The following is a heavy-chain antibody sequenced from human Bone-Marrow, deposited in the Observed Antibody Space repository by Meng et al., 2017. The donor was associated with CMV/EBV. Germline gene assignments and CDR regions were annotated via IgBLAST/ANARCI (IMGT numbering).Heavy chain of an antibody. CDR3: ARDQWVAPTYDFWSGYYFYFDY. Sequence: ASVKVSCKASGYTFTSYGISWVRQAPGQGLEWMGWISAYNGNTNYAQKLQGRVTMTTDTSTSTAYMELRSLRSDDTAVYYCARDQWVAPTYDFWSGYYFYFDYWGQGTLVNVAS. CDR1: GYTFTSYG. V-gene: IGHV1-18*01. CDR2: ISAYNGNT. D-gene: IGHD3-3*01. J-gene: IGHJ4*02.